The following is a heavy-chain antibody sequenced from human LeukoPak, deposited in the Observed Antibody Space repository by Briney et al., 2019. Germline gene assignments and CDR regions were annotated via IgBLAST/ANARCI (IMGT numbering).Heavy chain of an antibody. CDR1: GFTFSSYA. J-gene: IGHJ2*01. Sequence: GGSLRLSCAASGFTFSSYAMHWVRQAPGKGLEYVSAISSNGGSTYYANSVKGRFTISRDNSKNTLYLQMGSLRAEDMAVYYCARGSLVDWYFDLWGRGTLVTVSS. D-gene: IGHD6-13*01. V-gene: IGHV3-64*01. CDR3: ARGSLVDWYFDL. CDR2: ISSNGGST.